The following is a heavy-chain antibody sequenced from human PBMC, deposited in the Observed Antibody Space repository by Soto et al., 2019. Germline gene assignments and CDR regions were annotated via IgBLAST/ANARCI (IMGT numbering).Heavy chain of an antibody. J-gene: IGHJ6*02. CDR2: INHSGST. Sequence: SETLSLTCAVYGGSFSCYCWSGIRQPPGKGLEWIGEINHSGSTNYNPSLKSRVTISVDTSKNQFSLKLSSVTAADTAVYYCARGRGLLTYYYYGMDVWGQGTTVTVSS. D-gene: IGHD3-22*01. CDR1: GGSFSCYC. V-gene: IGHV4-34*01. CDR3: ARGRGLLTYYYYGMDV.